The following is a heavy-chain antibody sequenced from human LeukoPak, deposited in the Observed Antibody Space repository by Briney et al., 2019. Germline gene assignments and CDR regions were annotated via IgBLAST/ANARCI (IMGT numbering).Heavy chain of an antibody. D-gene: IGHD3-22*01. V-gene: IGHV4-59*01. CDR1: GGSISSYY. CDR3: ARGGDDSSGYSDFDY. CDR2: IYYSGST. J-gene: IGHJ4*02. Sequence: SETLSLTCTASGGSISSYYWSWIRQPPGKGLEWIGYIYYSGSTNYNPSLKSRVTISVDTSKNQFSLKLSSVTAADTAVYYCARGGDDSSGYSDFDYWGQGTLVTVSS.